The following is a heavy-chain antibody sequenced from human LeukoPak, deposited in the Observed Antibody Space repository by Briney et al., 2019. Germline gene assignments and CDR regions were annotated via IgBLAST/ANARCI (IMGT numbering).Heavy chain of an antibody. D-gene: IGHD3-22*01. V-gene: IGHV3-7*04. Sequence: PGGSLRLSCAAFGLSLRSFWMSWVRQAPGKGLEWVANIKQDGTDKYFVDSVKGRFTISRDNAKNSLYLQMESRRAEDTAVYYCARGEYYYDGGYWGQGTLVTVSS. CDR2: IKQDGTDK. CDR3: ARGEYYYDGGY. J-gene: IGHJ4*02. CDR1: GLSLRSFW.